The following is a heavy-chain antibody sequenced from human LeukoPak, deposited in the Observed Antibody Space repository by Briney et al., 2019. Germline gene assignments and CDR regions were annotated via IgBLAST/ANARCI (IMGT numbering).Heavy chain of an antibody. CDR2: ISAYNGNT. CDR1: GYTFTSCG. J-gene: IGHJ4*02. Sequence: GASVKVSCKASGYTFTSCGISWVRQAPGQGLEWMGWISAYNGNTNYAQKLQGRVTMTTDTSTSTAYMELRSLRSDGTAVYYCARCIAVAVPDYWGQGTLVTVSS. D-gene: IGHD6-19*01. CDR3: ARCIAVAVPDY. V-gene: IGHV1-18*04.